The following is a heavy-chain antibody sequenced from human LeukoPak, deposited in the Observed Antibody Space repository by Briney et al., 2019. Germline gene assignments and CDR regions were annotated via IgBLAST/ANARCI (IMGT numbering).Heavy chain of an antibody. J-gene: IGHJ6*03. CDR2: IRYDGGEK. CDR3: AKDAWRCSGSSCPQYYYYMDV. V-gene: IGHV3-30*02. Sequence: PGGSLILSCAASGFTFSTYGIHWVRQAPGKGLEWVAFIRYDGGEKYYADSMKGRFTISRDNSKNTLYLQMNSLRTEDTAVYYCAKDAWRCSGSSCPQYYYYMDVWGKGTTVTVSS. CDR1: GFTFSTYG. D-gene: IGHD2-15*01.